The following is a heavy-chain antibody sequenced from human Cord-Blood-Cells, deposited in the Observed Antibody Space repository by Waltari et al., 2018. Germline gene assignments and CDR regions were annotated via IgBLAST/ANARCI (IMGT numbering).Heavy chain of an antibody. CDR1: GGSFSGYY. CDR2: INHSGST. J-gene: IGHJ4*02. CDR3: ARHEEEWELLDY. V-gene: IGHV4-34*01. D-gene: IGHD1-26*01. Sequence: QVQLQQWGAGLLKPSETLSLTCAVYGGSFSGYYWSWIRQPPGKGLEWIGEINHSGSTNYNPSLKSRVTISVDTSKNQFSLKLSSVTAADTAVYYCARHEEEWELLDYWGQGTLVTVSS.